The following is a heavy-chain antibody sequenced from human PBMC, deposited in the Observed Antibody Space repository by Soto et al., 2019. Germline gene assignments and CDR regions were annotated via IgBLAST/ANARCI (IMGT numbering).Heavy chain of an antibody. Sequence: QVQLVQSGAEVKKPGASVKVSCKASGYTFTSYGISWVRQAPGQGLEWMGWISAYNGNTNYAQKLQGRVTMTTDTSTSTAYMELRSLRSDDTAVYYCARDVLEYIWGRYRTRSDAFDIWGQGTMVTVSS. D-gene: IGHD3-16*02. CDR3: ARDVLEYIWGRYRTRSDAFDI. CDR2: ISAYNGNT. V-gene: IGHV1-18*01. J-gene: IGHJ3*02. CDR1: GYTFTSYG.